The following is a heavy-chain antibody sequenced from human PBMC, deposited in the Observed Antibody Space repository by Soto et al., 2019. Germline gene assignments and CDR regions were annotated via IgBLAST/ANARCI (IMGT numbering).Heavy chain of an antibody. V-gene: IGHV1-8*01. D-gene: IGHD6-13*01. CDR2: MNPNSGST. J-gene: IGHJ3*02. CDR1: GYAFASHD. Sequence: GASVKVSCKAAGYAFASHDINWVRQASGQGPEWMGWMNPNSGSTTDAQKFQGRVTMTRDTSTSTVFLELSSLRSGDTAVYFCARDLYSTSWYVRAFDMWGQGTMVTVSS. CDR3: ARDLYSTSWYVRAFDM.